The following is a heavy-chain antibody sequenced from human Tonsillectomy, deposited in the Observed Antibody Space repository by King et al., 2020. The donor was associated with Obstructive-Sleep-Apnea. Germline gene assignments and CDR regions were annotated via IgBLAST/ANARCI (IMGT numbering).Heavy chain of an antibody. D-gene: IGHD2-15*01. CDR3: AREYCSGGSCSLAY. Sequence: QLQESGPGLVKPSQTLSLTCTVSGDSISSGDYYWSWIRQPPGKGLEWIGYIDNSGNSYYNPSLKSRVTISVDTSKNQFSLKLSSVTAADTAVYYCAREYCSGGSCSLAYWGQGTLVTVSS. CDR1: GDSISSGDYY. J-gene: IGHJ4*02. CDR2: IDNSGNS. V-gene: IGHV4-30-4*01.